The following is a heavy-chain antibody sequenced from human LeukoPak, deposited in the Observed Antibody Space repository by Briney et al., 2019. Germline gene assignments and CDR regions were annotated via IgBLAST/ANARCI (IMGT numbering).Heavy chain of an antibody. CDR1: GFSFSTYA. Sequence: GGSLRLSCAASGFSFSTYAMSWVRQAPGKGLEWVSAISGSGGNTYYADSVKGRFTISRDNSKNTLYLQMNSLRAEDTAVYYCAKGVYYYDSSGDYYTYYFDYWGQGTLVTVSS. V-gene: IGHV3-23*01. J-gene: IGHJ4*02. D-gene: IGHD3-22*01. CDR2: ISGSGGNT. CDR3: AKGVYYYDSSGDYYTYYFDY.